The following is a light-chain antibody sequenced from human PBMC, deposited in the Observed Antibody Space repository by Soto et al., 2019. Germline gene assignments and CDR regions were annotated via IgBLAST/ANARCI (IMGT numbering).Light chain of an antibody. CDR1: KSISSY. Sequence: DIQMTQSPSSLSASVGDRVTITCRASKSISSYLNWYQQKPGKATKLLIYVASSLQSGVPSRFSGSGSGIELTLIVSSLQSEDCATYYYQQRDSPPLTFGQRTKLQIK. V-gene: IGKV1-39*01. CDR3: QQRDSPPLT. CDR2: VAS. J-gene: IGKJ2*01.